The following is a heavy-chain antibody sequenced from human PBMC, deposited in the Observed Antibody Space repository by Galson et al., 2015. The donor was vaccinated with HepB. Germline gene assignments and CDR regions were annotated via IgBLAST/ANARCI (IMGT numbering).Heavy chain of an antibody. CDR1: GGTFSSYA. D-gene: IGHD1-26*01. V-gene: IGHV1-69*06. CDR3: ARYGRLLYGMDV. CDR2: IIPIFGTA. Sequence: SVKVSCKASGGTFSSYAISWVRQAPGQGLEWMGGIIPIFGTANYAQKFQGRVTITADKSTSTAYMELGSLRSEDTAVYYCARYGRLLYGMDVWGQGTTVTVSS. J-gene: IGHJ6*02.